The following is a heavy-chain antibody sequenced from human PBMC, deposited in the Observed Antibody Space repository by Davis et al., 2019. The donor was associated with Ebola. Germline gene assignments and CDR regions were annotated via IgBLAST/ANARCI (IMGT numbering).Heavy chain of an antibody. CDR2: IRSKAYGGTT. V-gene: IGHV3-49*04. CDR3: TRGLRITIFGVVSDYYYYGMDV. J-gene: IGHJ6*02. CDR1: GFTFGDYA. D-gene: IGHD3-3*01. Sequence: GESLKIFCTVSGFTFGDYAMSWVRQAPGKGLEWVGFIRSKAYGGTTEYAASVKGRFTISRDDSKSIAYLQMNSLKTEDTAVYYCTRGLRITIFGVVSDYYYYGMDVWGQGTTVTVSS.